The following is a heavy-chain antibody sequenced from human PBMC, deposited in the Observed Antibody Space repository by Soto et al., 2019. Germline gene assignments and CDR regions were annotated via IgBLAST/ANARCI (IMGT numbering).Heavy chain of an antibody. D-gene: IGHD1-26*01. J-gene: IGHJ4*02. Sequence: GGSLRLSCAASGFAFRTSWMHWVRQAPGKGLEWVSSTSSSSSYIYYADSVKGRFTISRDNAKTSLYLQMNSLRAEDTAVYYCARGPVGGFYVHYFDYWGQGTLVTVSS. CDR1: GFAFRTSW. CDR3: ARGPVGGFYVHYFDY. CDR2: TSSSSSYI. V-gene: IGHV3-21*01.